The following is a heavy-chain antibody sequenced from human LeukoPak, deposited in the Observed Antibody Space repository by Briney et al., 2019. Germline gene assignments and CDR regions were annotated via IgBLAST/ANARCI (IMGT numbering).Heavy chain of an antibody. Sequence: PGGSLRLSSAASGFTFSSYGMHWVRQAPGKGLEWVAFIRYDGSNKYYADSVKGRFTISRDNSKNTLYLQMNSLRAEDTAVYYCAKDIGNYGYFDYWGQGTLVTVSS. CDR1: GFTFSSYG. V-gene: IGHV3-30*02. D-gene: IGHD3-16*01. CDR3: AKDIGNYGYFDY. CDR2: IRYDGSNK. J-gene: IGHJ4*02.